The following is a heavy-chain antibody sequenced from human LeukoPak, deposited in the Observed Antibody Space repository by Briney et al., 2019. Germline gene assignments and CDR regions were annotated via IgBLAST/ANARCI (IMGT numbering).Heavy chain of an antibody. Sequence: RPSETLSLTCSVSGVSISSGSNYWGWIRQPPGKTLEWIGSIYSSGSTYYNPSLKSRVIILIDTAKNHFSLNLSSVTAADTAVYYCARSDGYGLVGIWGQGTMITVSS. CDR3: ARSDGYGLVGI. D-gene: IGHD3-10*01. V-gene: IGHV4-39*07. CDR2: IYSSGST. CDR1: GVSISSGSNY. J-gene: IGHJ3*02.